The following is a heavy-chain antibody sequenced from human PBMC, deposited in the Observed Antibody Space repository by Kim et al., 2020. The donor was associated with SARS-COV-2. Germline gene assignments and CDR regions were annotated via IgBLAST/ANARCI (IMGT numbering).Heavy chain of an antibody. CDR3: ARWEGYSSGRRAFDY. D-gene: IGHD6-19*01. Sequence: GESLKISCKGSGYSFTSYWIGWVRQMPGKGLEWMGIIYPGDSDTRYSPSFQGQVTISADKSISTAYLQWSSLKASDTAMYYCARWEGYSSGRRAFDYWGQGTLVTVSS. V-gene: IGHV5-51*01. J-gene: IGHJ4*02. CDR2: IYPGDSDT. CDR1: GYSFTSYW.